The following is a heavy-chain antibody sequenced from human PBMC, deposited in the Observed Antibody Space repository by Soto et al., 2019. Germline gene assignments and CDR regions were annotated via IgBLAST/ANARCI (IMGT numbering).Heavy chain of an antibody. CDR1: GFTFSSYA. CDR3: ASYSAGSGTQDHWFDP. Sequence: QVQLVESGGGVVQPGRSLRLSCAASGFTFSSYAMHWVRQAPGKGLEWVAVISYDGSNKYYADSVKGRFTISRDNSKNTRYLQMNSLRAEDTAVYYCASYSAGSGTQDHWFDPWGQGTLVTVSS. V-gene: IGHV3-30-3*01. D-gene: IGHD6-13*01. J-gene: IGHJ5*02. CDR2: ISYDGSNK.